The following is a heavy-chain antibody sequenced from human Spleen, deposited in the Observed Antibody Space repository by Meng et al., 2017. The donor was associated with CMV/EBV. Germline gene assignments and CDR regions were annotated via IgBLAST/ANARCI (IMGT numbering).Heavy chain of an antibody. CDR3: ARDGHRTRYYNGMDV. V-gene: IGHV1-46*01. Sequence: SGYTFTSYYFHWVRQAPGQGLEWMGMINPSVGSTTYAQKFQGRVTMTRDASTRTGQMELSSLRSEDTAVYYCARDGHRTRYYNGMDVWGQGTTVTVSS. J-gene: IGHJ6*02. CDR2: INPSVGST. CDR1: GYTFTSYY. D-gene: IGHD1-14*01.